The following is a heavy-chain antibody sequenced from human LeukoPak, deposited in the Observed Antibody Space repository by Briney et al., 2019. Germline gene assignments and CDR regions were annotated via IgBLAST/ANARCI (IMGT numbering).Heavy chain of an antibody. CDR3: ARGGSTDSIHSCGGNCYFLDY. D-gene: IGHD2-21*02. V-gene: IGHV1-2*02. CDR2: INPNSGGT. CDR1: GYTFTGHY. J-gene: IGHJ4*02. Sequence: ASVKVSCKASGYTFTGHYMHWVRQAPGQGLEWMGWINPNSGGTNYAQKFQGRVSMTGDTSISTAYMELSRLGSDDTAVYYCARGGSTDSIHSCGGNCYFLDYWGQGTLVTVSS.